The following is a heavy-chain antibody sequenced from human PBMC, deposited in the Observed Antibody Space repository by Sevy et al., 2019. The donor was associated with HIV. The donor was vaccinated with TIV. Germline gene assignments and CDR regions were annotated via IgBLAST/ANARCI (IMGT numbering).Heavy chain of an antibody. J-gene: IGHJ4*02. Sequence: GESLKISCKGSGYSFTNYWIGWVRQMPGKGLEWMGIINPGDSNIRYSPSFQGQVTISADKSISTAYLQWCSLKASDIGLYYCKSLGGNDGSGYHFFDYWGQGTLVTVSS. D-gene: IGHD3-22*01. CDR3: KSLGGNDGSGYHFFDY. CDR1: GYSFTNYW. CDR2: INPGDSNI. V-gene: IGHV5-51*01.